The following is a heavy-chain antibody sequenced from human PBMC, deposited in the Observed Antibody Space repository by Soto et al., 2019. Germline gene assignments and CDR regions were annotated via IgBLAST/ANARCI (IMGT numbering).Heavy chain of an antibody. J-gene: IGHJ6*02. CDR1: GGSFSGYY. CDR3: ARGDNSSSSDRVYYGMDV. Sequence: SETLSLTCAVYGGSFSGYYWSWIRQPPGKGLEWIGEINHSGSTNYNPSLKSRVTISVDTSKNQFSLKLSSVTAADTAVYYCARGDNSSSSDRVYYGMDVWGQGTTVTVSS. D-gene: IGHD6-6*01. V-gene: IGHV4-34*01. CDR2: INHSGST.